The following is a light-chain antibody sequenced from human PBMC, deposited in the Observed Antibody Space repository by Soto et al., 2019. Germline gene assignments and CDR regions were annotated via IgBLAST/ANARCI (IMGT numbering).Light chain of an antibody. J-gene: IGKJ1*01. CDR2: GAS. CDR3: QQYIKWPRT. V-gene: IGKV3-15*01. Sequence: EIMMTQSPATLSVSPGERATLSCRASQSVSSNLAWYQQKPGQAPRLLIHGASTRATGIPARFSGSGSGTEFTLTISSLQSEDFAVYYCQQYIKWPRTFGQGTKVDIK. CDR1: QSVSSN.